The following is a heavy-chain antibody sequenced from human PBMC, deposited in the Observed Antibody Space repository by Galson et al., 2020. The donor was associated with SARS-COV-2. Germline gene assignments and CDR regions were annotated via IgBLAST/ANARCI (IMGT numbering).Heavy chain of an antibody. CDR2: ISTSGTNI. D-gene: IGHD6-13*01. CDR3: ASPYLTAASFFGAFDI. CDR1: GFSLSNYE. V-gene: IGHV3-48*03. Sequence: GGSLRLSCAASGFSLSNYEVNWVRQAPGKGLEWISYISTSGTNIYYADSVKGRFTISRDNAKNSLFLQMTNVSAEDTAIYYCASPYLTAASFFGAFDIWGQGTRVTVSS. J-gene: IGHJ3*02.